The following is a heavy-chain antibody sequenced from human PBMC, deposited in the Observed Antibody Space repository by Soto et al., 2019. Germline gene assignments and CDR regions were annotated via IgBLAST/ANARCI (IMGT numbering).Heavy chain of an antibody. V-gene: IGHV4-4*02. J-gene: IGHJ5*02. CDR3: ARRGYYDSSGYYSFRWFDP. CDR1: GGSISSSNW. Sequence: SETLSLTCAVSGGSISSSNWWSWVRQPPGKGLEWIGEIYHSGSTNYNPSLKSRVTISVDTSKNQFSLKLSSVTAADTAVYYCARRGYYDSSGYYSFRWFDPWGQGTLVTVSS. CDR2: IYHSGST. D-gene: IGHD3-22*01.